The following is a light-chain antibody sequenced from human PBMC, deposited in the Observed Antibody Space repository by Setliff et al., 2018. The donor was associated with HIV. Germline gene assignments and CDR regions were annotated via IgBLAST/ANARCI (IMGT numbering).Light chain of an antibody. Sequence: SYELTQSPSVSVAPGKTARITCGGDNIGIKSVHWYQQKPGQAPVVVMYYDHDRPSWIPERFSGSNSGNTATLTISRVEIGDEADYYCQVWESSSDHYAFGSGTKVTVL. CDR2: YDH. CDR1: NIGIKS. J-gene: IGLJ1*01. CDR3: QVWESSSDHYA. V-gene: IGLV3-21*01.